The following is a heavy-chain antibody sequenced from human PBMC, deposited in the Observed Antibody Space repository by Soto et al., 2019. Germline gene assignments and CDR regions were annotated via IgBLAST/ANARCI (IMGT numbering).Heavy chain of an antibody. Sequence: GGSLILSCAASGFTFSDHYMDWVRQAPGKGLEWVGRTRNKANSYTTEYAASVKGRFTISRDDSKNSLYLQMNSLKTEDTAVYYCARDWVDYGDGRGGMDVCGQGTTVTVSS. V-gene: IGHV3-72*01. CDR1: GFTFSDHY. D-gene: IGHD4-17*01. CDR3: ARDWVDYGDGRGGMDV. CDR2: TRNKANSYTT. J-gene: IGHJ6*02.